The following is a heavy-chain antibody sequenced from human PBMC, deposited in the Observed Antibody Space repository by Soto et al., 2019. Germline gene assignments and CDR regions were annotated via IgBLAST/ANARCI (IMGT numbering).Heavy chain of an antibody. D-gene: IGHD2-2*02. V-gene: IGHV4-39*01. J-gene: IGHJ5*02. CDR2: IYYSGST. CDR3: ARQVPAAIRLGWFDP. Sequence: SETLSLTCAVSGGSISRSTYYWGWIRQPPGKGLEWIGSIYYSGSTYYRPSLKSRVTISVDTSKNQFSLKLSSVTAADTAVYYCARQVPAAIRLGWFDPWGQGTLVTVSS. CDR1: GGSISRSTYY.